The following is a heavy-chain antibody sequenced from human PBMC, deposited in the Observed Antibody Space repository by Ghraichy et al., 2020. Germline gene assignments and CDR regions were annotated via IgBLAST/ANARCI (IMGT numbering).Heavy chain of an antibody. CDR1: GFTFSSYA. V-gene: IGHV3-23*01. Sequence: LSLTCAASGFTFSSYAMSWVRQAPGKGLEWVSAISGSGGSTYYADSVKGRFTISRDNSKNTLYLQMNSLRAEDTAVYYCAKASHSYDYYYYGMDVWGQGTTVTVSS. CDR3: AKASHSYDYYYYGMDV. J-gene: IGHJ6*02. D-gene: IGHD5-18*01. CDR2: ISGSGGST.